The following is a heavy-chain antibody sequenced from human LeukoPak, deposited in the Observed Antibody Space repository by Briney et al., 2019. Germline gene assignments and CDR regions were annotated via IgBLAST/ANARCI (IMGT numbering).Heavy chain of an antibody. CDR2: IYYSGST. CDR3: ARHLDPVVTATLYYFDY. J-gene: IGHJ4*02. Sequence: SETLSLTCTVSGDSISNYHWSWIRQPPGKGLEWIGYIYYSGSTNYNPSLKSRVTISVDTSKNQFSLKLSSVTAADTAVYYCARHLDPVVTATLYYFDYWGQGTLVTVSS. CDR1: GDSISNYH. D-gene: IGHD2-21*02. V-gene: IGHV4-59*08.